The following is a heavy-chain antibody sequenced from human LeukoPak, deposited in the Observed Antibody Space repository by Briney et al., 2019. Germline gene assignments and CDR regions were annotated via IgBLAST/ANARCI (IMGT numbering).Heavy chain of an antibody. CDR2: IYPGDSDT. CDR1: GYSFTSYW. J-gene: IGHJ6*02. D-gene: IGHD3-22*01. Sequence: GESLKISCKGSGYSFTSYWIGWVRQMPGKGLEWMGIIYPGDSDTRYSPSFQGQVTISADKSISTAYLQWSSLKASDTAMYYCASTITMSDYYYGMDVWGQGTTVTVSS. V-gene: IGHV5-51*01. CDR3: ASTITMSDYYYGMDV.